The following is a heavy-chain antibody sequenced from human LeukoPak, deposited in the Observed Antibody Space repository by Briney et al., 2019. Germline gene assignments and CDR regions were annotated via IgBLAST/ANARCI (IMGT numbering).Heavy chain of an antibody. V-gene: IGHV1-3*03. Sequence: ASVRVSCKASGYTFTSYAMHWVRQAPGQRLEWMGWINAGNGNTKYSQEFQGGVTITRDTSASTAYMELSSLRSEDMAVYYCARGYYDSSGTTLFQHWGQGTLVTVSS. J-gene: IGHJ1*01. CDR2: INAGNGNT. D-gene: IGHD3-22*01. CDR3: ARGYYDSSGTTLFQH. CDR1: GYTFTSYA.